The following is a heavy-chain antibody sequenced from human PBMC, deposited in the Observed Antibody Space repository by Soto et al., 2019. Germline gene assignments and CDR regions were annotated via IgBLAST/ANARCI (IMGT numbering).Heavy chain of an antibody. CDR1: GFTFSSYG. V-gene: IGHV3-30*03. CDR3: XXXXXSSTSCYGDYYYMDV. D-gene: IGHD2-2*01. CDR2: ISYDGSNK. Sequence: QVQLVESGGGVVQPGRSLRLSCAASGFTFSSYGMHWVRQAPGKGLEWVAVISYDGSNKYYADSVKGRFTISRDNSKNTLYLXXXSLXXXXXXXXXXXXXXXSSTSCYGDYYYMDVWGKGXTVTVSS. J-gene: IGHJ6*03.